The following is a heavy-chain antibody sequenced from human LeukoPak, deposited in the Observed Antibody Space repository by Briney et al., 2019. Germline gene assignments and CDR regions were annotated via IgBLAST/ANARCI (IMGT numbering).Heavy chain of an antibody. CDR1: GYTFTGYA. J-gene: IGHJ4*02. CDR2: INAGNGNT. Sequence: ASVKVSCKASGYTFTGYALHWVRQAPGQRLEWMGWINAGNGNTKYSQKFQGRVTITRDTSASTAYMELSSLRSEDTAVYYCASGPDARCQPGGCPASPFDYWGQGTLVTVSS. D-gene: IGHD2-2*01. CDR3: ASGPDARCQPGGCPASPFDY. V-gene: IGHV1-3*01.